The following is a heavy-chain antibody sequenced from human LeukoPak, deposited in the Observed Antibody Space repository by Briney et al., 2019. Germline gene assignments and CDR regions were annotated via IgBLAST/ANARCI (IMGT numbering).Heavy chain of an antibody. CDR2: IYYSGST. D-gene: IGHD4-17*01. Sequence: PSQTLSLTCTVSGGSISSGNYYWSWIRQPPGKGLEWIGYIYYSGSTYYNPSLKSPVTISVDTSKNQFSLKLTSVTAADTAVYYCARDQGYGDYVYDSWGQGILVTVSS. V-gene: IGHV4-30-4*08. CDR3: ARDQGYGDYVYDS. J-gene: IGHJ5*02. CDR1: GGSISSGNYY.